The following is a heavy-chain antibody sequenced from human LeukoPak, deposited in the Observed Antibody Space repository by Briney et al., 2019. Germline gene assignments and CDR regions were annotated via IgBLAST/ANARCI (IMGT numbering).Heavy chain of an antibody. D-gene: IGHD3-9*01. Sequence: PSETLSLTCTVSGGSISSGSYYWSWIRQPAGKGLEWIGRIYTSGSTNYNPSLKSRVTISVDTSKNQFSLNLNSVTAADTAVYYCARDIGEPYDILTGYQNYYYYMDVWGKGTTVTVSS. J-gene: IGHJ6*03. CDR2: IYTSGST. CDR3: ARDIGEPYDILTGYQNYYYYMDV. V-gene: IGHV4-61*02. CDR1: GGSISSGSYY.